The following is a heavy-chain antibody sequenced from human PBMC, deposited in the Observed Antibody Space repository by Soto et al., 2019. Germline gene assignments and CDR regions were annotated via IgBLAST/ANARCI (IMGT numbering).Heavy chain of an antibody. D-gene: IGHD7-27*01. J-gene: IGHJ4*02. CDR1: GGSISSYY. CDR3: ARSSNCELDY. Sequence: QVQLQESGPGLVKPSETLSLTCTVSGGSISSYYWSWIRQPPGKGLEWIGYIYYSGSTNYNPSLKSRVTISVDTSKNQFSLKLSSVTAADTAVYYCARSSNCELDYWGQGTLVTVSS. CDR2: IYYSGST. V-gene: IGHV4-59*01.